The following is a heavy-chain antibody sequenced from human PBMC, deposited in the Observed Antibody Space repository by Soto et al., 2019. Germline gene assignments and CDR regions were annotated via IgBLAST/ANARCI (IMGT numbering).Heavy chain of an antibody. Sequence: GASVKVSCKASGGTFSSYAISWVRQAPGQGLEWMGGIIPIFGTANYAQKFQGRVTITADKSTSTAYMELSSLRSEDTAVYYCAGGTYHPRQLAHSINWFDPWGQGTLVTVSS. CDR3: AGGTYHPRQLAHSINWFDP. V-gene: IGHV1-69*06. D-gene: IGHD6-13*01. J-gene: IGHJ5*02. CDR2: IIPIFGTA. CDR1: GGTFSSYA.